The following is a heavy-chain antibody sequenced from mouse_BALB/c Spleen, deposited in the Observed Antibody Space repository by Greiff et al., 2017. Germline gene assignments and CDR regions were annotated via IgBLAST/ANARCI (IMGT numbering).Heavy chain of an antibody. CDR3: ARGVVATRGWFAY. CDR1: GYTFTSYT. J-gene: IGHJ3*01. CDR2: INPSSGYT. D-gene: IGHD1-1*01. V-gene: IGHV1-4*01. Sequence: VHLVESGAELARPGASVKMSCKASGYTFTSYTMHWVKQRPGQGLEWIGYINPSSGYTNYNQKFKDKATLTADKSSSTAYMQLSSLTSEDSAVYYCARGVVATRGWFAYWGQGTLVTVSA.